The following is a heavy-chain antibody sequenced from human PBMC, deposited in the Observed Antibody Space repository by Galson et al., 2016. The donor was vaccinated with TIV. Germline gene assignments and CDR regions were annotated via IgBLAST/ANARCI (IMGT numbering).Heavy chain of an antibody. CDR1: GFSFSSYW. J-gene: IGHJ3*02. CDR2: IKRDDSEK. D-gene: IGHD3-10*01. Sequence: SLRLSCAASGFSFSSYWMTWVRPAPGKGLEWVANIKRDDSEKYYVVSVKGRFPISRDNAKNSLYLQMNSLTAEDTAVYYCTRQLLSEFPVGFDIWGQGTLVTVSS. V-gene: IGHV3-7*01. CDR3: TRQLLSEFPVGFDI.